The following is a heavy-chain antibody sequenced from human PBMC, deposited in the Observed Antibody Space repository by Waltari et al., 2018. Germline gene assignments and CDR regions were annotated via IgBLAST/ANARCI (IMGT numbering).Heavy chain of an antibody. CDR3: AREDYGDYVAY. V-gene: IGHV4-59*11. CDR1: GGSISSHY. J-gene: IGHJ4*02. CDR2: IYYSGST. Sequence: QVQLQESGPGLVTPSETLSLTCTVSGGSISSHYWRWIRQPPGKGLEWIGYIYYSGSTNYNPSLKSRVTISVDTSKNQFSLKLSSVTAADTAVYYCAREDYGDYVAYWGQGTLVTVSS. D-gene: IGHD4-17*01.